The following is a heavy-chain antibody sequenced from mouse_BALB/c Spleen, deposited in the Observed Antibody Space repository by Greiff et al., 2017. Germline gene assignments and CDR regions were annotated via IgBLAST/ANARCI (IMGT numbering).Heavy chain of an antibody. J-gene: IGHJ4*01. D-gene: IGHD2-1*01. CDR1: GFTYSSFG. Sequence: EVQGVESGGGLVQPGGSRKLSCAASGFTYSSFGMHWVRQAPEKGLEWVAYISSGSSTIYYADTVKGRFTISRDNPKNTLFLQMTSLRSEDTAMYYCARSVYGNLYYAMDYWGQGTSVTVSS. CDR3: ARSVYGNLYYAMDY. CDR2: ISSGSSTI. V-gene: IGHV5-17*02.